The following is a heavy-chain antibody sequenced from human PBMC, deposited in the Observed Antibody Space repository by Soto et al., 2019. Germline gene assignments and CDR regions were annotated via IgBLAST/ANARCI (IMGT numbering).Heavy chain of an antibody. CDR2: IYYSGST. D-gene: IGHD5-18*01. CDR1: GGSISSGGYY. V-gene: IGHV4-31*03. Sequence: SETLSLTCTVSGGSISSGGYYWSWIRQHPGKGLEWIGYIYYSGSTYYNPSLKSRVTISVDTSKNQFSLKLSSVTAADTAVYYCARRVIQLMPYFDYWGQGTLVTVS. CDR3: ARRVIQLMPYFDY. J-gene: IGHJ4*02.